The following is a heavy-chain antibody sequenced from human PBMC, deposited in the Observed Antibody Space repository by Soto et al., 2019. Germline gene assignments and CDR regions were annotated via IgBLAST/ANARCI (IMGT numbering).Heavy chain of an antibody. Sequence: EVQLVGSGGGLVQPGGSLRLSCVASGFPFRTYWMTWVRQAPGKGLEWVANIKQDGSEKYYVDSVRGRFAISRDNAKDSLYLQMNSLRVEDTAVYYCARDGLYCTYANCRGDAYDVWDQGTMVTVSS. CDR3: ARDGLYCTYANCRGDAYDV. CDR2: IKQDGSEK. J-gene: IGHJ3*01. V-gene: IGHV3-7*04. CDR1: GFPFRTYW. D-gene: IGHD2-8*01.